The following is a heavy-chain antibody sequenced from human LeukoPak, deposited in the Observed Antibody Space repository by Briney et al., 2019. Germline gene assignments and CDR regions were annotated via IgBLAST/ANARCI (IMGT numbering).Heavy chain of an antibody. D-gene: IGHD5-18*01. V-gene: IGHV3-7*03. CDR1: GFIFSSYW. CDR2: IKQDGREK. J-gene: IGHJ4*02. Sequence: GGSLRLSRAPSGFIFSSYWMSWVRQAPRKGLEWVANIKQDGREKYYVDSVKGRFTLSRDNAKNSLYLQVNSLRAEDTALYYCARVGWIHLWFFDYWGQGTLVTVSS. CDR3: ARVGWIHLWFFDY.